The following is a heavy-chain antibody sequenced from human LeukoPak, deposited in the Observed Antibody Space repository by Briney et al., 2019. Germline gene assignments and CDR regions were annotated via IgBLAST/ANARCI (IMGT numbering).Heavy chain of an antibody. J-gene: IGHJ4*02. V-gene: IGHV1-69*04. CDR3: AGGSRPNYYDSSGYRFDY. Sequence: SVKVSCKASGGTFSSYAISWVRQAPGQGLEWMGRIIPIFGIANYAQKFQGRVTITADKSTSTAYMELSSLRSEDTAVYYCAGGSRPNYYDSSGYRFDYWGQGTLVTVSS. D-gene: IGHD3-22*01. CDR2: IIPIFGIA. CDR1: GGTFSSYA.